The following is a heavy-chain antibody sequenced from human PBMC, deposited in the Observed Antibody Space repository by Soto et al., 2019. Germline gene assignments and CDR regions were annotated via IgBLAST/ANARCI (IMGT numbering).Heavy chain of an antibody. J-gene: IGHJ4*02. V-gene: IGHV3-30-3*01. CDR2: ISYDGSNK. CDR1: GFTFSSYA. D-gene: IGHD3-22*01. Sequence: PWGCLRLSCAPAGFTFSSYAMHWVRQAPGKGLEWVAVISYDGSNKYYADSVKGRFTISRDNSKNTLYLQMNSLRAEDTAVYYCARDYDSSGYPRYYFDYWGQGT. CDR3: ARDYDSSGYPRYYFDY.